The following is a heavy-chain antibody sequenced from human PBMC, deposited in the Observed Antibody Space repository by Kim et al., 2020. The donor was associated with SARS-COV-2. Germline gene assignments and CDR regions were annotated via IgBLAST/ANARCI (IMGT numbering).Heavy chain of an antibody. D-gene: IGHD6-6*01. CDR1: PYPFTGYF. V-gene: IGHV1-2*06. CDR2: INPDSGDA. J-gene: IGHJ5*01. Sequence: ASVKVSCQASPYPFTGYFLHWVRRASGHGLEWMGRINPDSGDAYSAEKFQGRVTFTRDRSTLTAYMELSSLRSDDTAMYYCARHNTSSREWFDSWGQGTLVTVSS. CDR3: ARHNTSSREWFDS.